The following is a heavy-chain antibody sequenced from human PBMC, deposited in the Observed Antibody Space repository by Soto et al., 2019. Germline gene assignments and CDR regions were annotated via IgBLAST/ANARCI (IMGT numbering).Heavy chain of an antibody. CDR3: ARWVGGSMYDNSGKYDS. CDR1: GFIFSGSG. CDR2: ISYDGSRT. J-gene: IGHJ5*01. Sequence: QVQLVESGGSVVQPGRSLRLTCAASGFIFSGSGMHWVRQAPGKGLEWVALISYDGSRTYYADSVRDRFTISRDKGQNTLYLQMNSLRAEDTAVYFCARWVGGSMYDNSGKYDSWGQGTLVIVSS. V-gene: IGHV3-30*03. D-gene: IGHD3-22*01.